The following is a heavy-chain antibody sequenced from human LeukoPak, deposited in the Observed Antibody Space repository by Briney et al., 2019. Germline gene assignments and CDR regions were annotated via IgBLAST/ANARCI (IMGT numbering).Heavy chain of an antibody. CDR3: ARDRASDTAMGGDYYYGMDV. CDR2: IYSGGST. D-gene: IGHD5-18*01. Sequence: GSLRLSCAASGFTVSSNYMSWVRQAPGKGLEWVSVIYSGGSTYYADSVKGRFTISRDNAKNSLYLQMNSLRAEDTAVYYCARDRASDTAMGGDYYYGMDVWGQGTTVTVSS. V-gene: IGHV3-53*01. J-gene: IGHJ6*02. CDR1: GFTVSSNY.